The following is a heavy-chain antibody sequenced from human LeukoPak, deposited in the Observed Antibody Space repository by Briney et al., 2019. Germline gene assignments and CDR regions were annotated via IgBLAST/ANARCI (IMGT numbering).Heavy chain of an antibody. D-gene: IGHD2-15*01. J-gene: IGHJ2*01. CDR2: ISGSGSST. CDR3: AKDQEYCTGGNCYSNWHFDL. CDR1: GLTSSNYA. Sequence: SGGSLRLSCVVSGLTSSNYAMTWVRQAPGKGLAWVSAISGSGSSTYYAASVKGRFTISRDKSKNTLYLQMNSLRAEDTAVYYCAKDQEYCTGGNCYSNWHFDLWGRGTLVTVSS. V-gene: IGHV3-23*01.